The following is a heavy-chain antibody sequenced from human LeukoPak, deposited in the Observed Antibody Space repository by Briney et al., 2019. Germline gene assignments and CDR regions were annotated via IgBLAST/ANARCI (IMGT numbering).Heavy chain of an antibody. CDR1: GITFSNYA. Sequence: TGGSLRLSCTASGITFSNYAMNWVRQAPGKGLEWVSGINWNGGSTGYADSVKGRFTISRDNAKNSLYLQMNSLRAEDTALYYCARGKGAITISQLRYFDYWGQGTLVTVSS. J-gene: IGHJ4*02. D-gene: IGHD3-3*01. CDR3: ARGKGAITISQLRYFDY. V-gene: IGHV3-20*04. CDR2: INWNGGST.